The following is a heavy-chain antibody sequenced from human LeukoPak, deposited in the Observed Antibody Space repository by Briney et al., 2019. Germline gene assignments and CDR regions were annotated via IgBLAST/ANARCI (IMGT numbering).Heavy chain of an antibody. D-gene: IGHD4-23*01. CDR1: GGSISSYY. V-gene: IGHV4-59*08. CDR2: IYYSGST. Sequence: SETLSLTCTVSGGSISSYYWSWIRQPPGKGLEWIGYIYYSGSTNYNPSLKSQVTISVDTSKNQLSLKLSSVTAADTAVYYCARGTHGGDYFDYWGQGTLVTVSS. CDR3: ARGTHGGDYFDY. J-gene: IGHJ4*02.